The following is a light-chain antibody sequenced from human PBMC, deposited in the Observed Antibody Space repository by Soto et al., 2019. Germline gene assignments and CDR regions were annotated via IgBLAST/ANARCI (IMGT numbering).Light chain of an antibody. CDR3: MQRIQFPIT. CDR2: TLS. V-gene: IGKV2-40*01. J-gene: IGKJ5*01. Sequence: VMTQAPLSLSVTPGEPASMSCRSSQSLLDSYDGNTYVDWYLQRPGQSPQLLIYTLSSRASGVPDRFSGSASLTDCTLQISRVEAEDVGVYYCMQRIQFPITVGQGTRLEV. CDR1: QSLLDSYDGNTY.